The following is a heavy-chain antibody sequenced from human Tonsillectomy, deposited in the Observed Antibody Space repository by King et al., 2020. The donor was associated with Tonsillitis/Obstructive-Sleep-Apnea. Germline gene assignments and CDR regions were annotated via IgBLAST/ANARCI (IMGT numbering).Heavy chain of an antibody. J-gene: IGHJ4*03. CDR1: GGSISSGVDY. CDR3: ANGRDERKTGY. V-gene: IGHV4-31*11. D-gene: IGHD1-26*01. CDR2: IHYSGTT. Sequence: VQLQESGPGLVKPSQTLSLTCGVSGGSISSGVDYWTWIRQLPGKGLEWIGCIHYSGTTYYNPSLKSRVTISADTSKNQFSLRLSAVTAADTAVYYCANGRDERKTGYWGPGTLVTVSS.